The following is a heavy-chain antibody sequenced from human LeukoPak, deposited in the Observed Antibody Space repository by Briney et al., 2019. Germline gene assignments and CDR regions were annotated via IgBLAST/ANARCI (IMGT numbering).Heavy chain of an antibody. J-gene: IGHJ3*02. Sequence: SETLSLTCTVSGGSISGYYWSWIRQPPGKGLEWIGFIYSSGSTNCNPSLRSRVTISVDTSKNQFSLKLRSVIAADTAVYYCARDSGSQRAFDIWGQGTMVTVSS. CDR1: GGSISGYY. CDR3: ARDSGSQRAFDI. D-gene: IGHD1-26*01. V-gene: IGHV4-59*01. CDR2: IYSSGST.